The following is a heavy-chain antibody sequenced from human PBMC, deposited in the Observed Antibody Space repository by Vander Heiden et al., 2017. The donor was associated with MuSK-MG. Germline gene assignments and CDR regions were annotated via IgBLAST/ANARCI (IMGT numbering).Heavy chain of an antibody. J-gene: IGHJ1*01. Sequence: QLQLQESGPGLVKPSETLSLTCTVSGCSISSSSYYWGWIRQPPGKGLEWIGSIYYSGSTYYNPSIKSRVTISVDTSKNQFSLKLSSVTAADTAVYYCARLRGYCSGGSCYSNKYFQHWGQGTLVTVSS. CDR1: GCSISSSSYY. CDR3: ARLRGYCSGGSCYSNKYFQH. V-gene: IGHV4-39*01. D-gene: IGHD2-15*01. CDR2: IYYSGST.